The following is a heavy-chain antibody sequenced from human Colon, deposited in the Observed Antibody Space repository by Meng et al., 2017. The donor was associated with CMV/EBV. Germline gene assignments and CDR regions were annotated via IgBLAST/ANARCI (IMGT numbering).Heavy chain of an antibody. CDR1: GFTFGHYG. D-gene: IGHD3-3*01. Sequence: GGSLRLSCAASGFTFGHYGMHWVRQAPGKGLEWVAVIWFDGSNKYYADSVKGRFTMSRDNSKNTVYLQMNSLRAEDTAVYYCAKDLSKFWSFHYYYCGMDVWGQGTTVTVSS. CDR2: IWFDGSNK. V-gene: IGHV3-33*06. CDR3: AKDLSKFWSFHYYYCGMDV. J-gene: IGHJ6*02.